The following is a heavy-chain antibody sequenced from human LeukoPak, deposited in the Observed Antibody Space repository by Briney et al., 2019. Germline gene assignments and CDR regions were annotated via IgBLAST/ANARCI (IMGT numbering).Heavy chain of an antibody. Sequence: PGGSLRLSCAASGFTFSSYAVHWVRQAPGKGLEWVAVISYDGSNKYYADSVKGRFTISRDNSKNTLYLQMNSLRAEDTAVYYCARDHYYDSSGYYDIWGQGTMVTVSS. CDR1: GFTFSSYA. D-gene: IGHD3-22*01. J-gene: IGHJ3*02. CDR2: ISYDGSNK. CDR3: ARDHYYDSSGYYDI. V-gene: IGHV3-30-3*01.